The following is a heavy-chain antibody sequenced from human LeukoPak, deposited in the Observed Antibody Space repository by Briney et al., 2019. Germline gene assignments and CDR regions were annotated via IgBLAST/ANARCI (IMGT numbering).Heavy chain of an antibody. D-gene: IGHD5-18*01. V-gene: IGHV4-34*01. CDR1: GGPFSGYY. Sequence: SETLSLTCAVYGGPFSGYYWSWIRQPPGKGLEWIGEINHSGSTNYNPSLKSRVTISVDTSKNQFSLKLSSVTVADTAVYYCASRKRGNSYGSSEYFDYWGQGTLVTVSS. CDR2: INHSGST. CDR3: ASRKRGNSYGSSEYFDY. J-gene: IGHJ4*02.